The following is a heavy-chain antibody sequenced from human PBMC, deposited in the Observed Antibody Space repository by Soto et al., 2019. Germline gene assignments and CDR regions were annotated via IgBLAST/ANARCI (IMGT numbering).Heavy chain of an antibody. V-gene: IGHV3-15*01. CDR3: TTSITGTTGAFDI. CDR2: IKSKTDGGTT. D-gene: IGHD1-7*01. CDR1: GFTFNNAW. J-gene: IGHJ3*02. Sequence: GWSLRLSCAASGFTFNNAWMSWVRKAPGKGLEWVGRIKSKTDGGTTDYAAPVKGRFTISRDDSKNTLYLQMNSLKTEDTAVYYCTTSITGTTGAFDIWGQGTMVTVSS.